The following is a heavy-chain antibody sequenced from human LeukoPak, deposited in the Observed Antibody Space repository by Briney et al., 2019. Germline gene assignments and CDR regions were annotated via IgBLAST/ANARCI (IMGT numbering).Heavy chain of an antibody. D-gene: IGHD2-2*01. Sequence: GSSVKVSCKASGGTFSSYAISWVRQAPGQGLEWMGGIIPIFGTANYAQKFQGRVTITADESTSTAYMELSSLRSGDTAVYYCARDLGYCSSTSCSPNFDYWGQGTLVTVSS. CDR3: ARDLGYCSSTSCSPNFDY. CDR1: GGTFSSYA. J-gene: IGHJ4*02. V-gene: IGHV1-69*01. CDR2: IIPIFGTA.